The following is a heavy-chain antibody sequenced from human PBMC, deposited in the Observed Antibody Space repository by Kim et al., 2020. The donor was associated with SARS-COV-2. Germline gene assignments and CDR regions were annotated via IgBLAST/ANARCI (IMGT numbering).Heavy chain of an antibody. D-gene: IGHD4-17*01. V-gene: IGHV1-69*13. Sequence: SVKVSCKASGGTFSSYAISWVRQAPGQGLEWMGGIIPIFGTANYAQKFQGRVTITADESTSTAYMELSSLRSEDTAVYYCARCWTTVVTPRGGWFDPWGQGTLVTVSS. CDR3: ARCWTTVVTPRGGWFDP. CDR1: GGTFSSYA. CDR2: IIPIFGTA. J-gene: IGHJ5*02.